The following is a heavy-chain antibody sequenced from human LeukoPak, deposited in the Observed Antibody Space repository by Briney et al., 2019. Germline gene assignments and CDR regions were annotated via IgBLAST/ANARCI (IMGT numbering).Heavy chain of an antibody. J-gene: IGHJ3*02. CDR1: GYTFTGYY. Sequence: ASVKVSCKASGYTFTGYYMHWVRQAPGQGLEWMGGIIPIFGTANYAQKFQGRVTITADESTSTAYMELSSLRSEDTAVYYCARLVDTAMVTAFDIWGQGTMVTVSS. CDR2: IIPIFGTA. V-gene: IGHV1-69*13. D-gene: IGHD5-18*01. CDR3: ARLVDTAMVTAFDI.